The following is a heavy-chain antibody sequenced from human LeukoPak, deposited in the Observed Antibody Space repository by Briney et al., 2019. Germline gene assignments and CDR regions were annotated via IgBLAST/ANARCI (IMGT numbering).Heavy chain of an antibody. J-gene: IGHJ4*02. V-gene: IGHV3-11*01. D-gene: IGHD3-3*01. CDR2: ISSSGSTI. Sequence: GGSLRLSCAASGFTFSDYYMSWIRQASGQGLEWVSYISSSGSTIYYTDSVKGRFTISRDNAKNSLYLQMNSLRAEDTAVYYCARGPFWSGYYDDWGQGTLVTVSS. CDR1: GFTFSDYY. CDR3: ARGPFWSGYYDD.